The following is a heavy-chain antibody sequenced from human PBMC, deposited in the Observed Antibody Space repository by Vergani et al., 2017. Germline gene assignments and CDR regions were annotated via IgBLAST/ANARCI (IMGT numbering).Heavy chain of an antibody. J-gene: IGHJ4*02. D-gene: IGHD2-2*01. CDR2: IYHSGST. CDR1: GYSISSGYY. Sequence: QVQLQESGPGLVKPSETLSLTCAVSGYSISSGYYWGWIRQPPGKGLEWIGSIYHSGSTYYNPSLKSRVTISVATSKNQFSLKLSSVTAADTAVYYCARLDCSSTSCCFDYWGQGTLVTVSS. CDR3: ARLDCSSTSCCFDY. V-gene: IGHV4-38-2*01.